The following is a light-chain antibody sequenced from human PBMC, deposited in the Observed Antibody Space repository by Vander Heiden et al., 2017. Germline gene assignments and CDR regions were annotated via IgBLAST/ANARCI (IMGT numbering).Light chain of an antibody. CDR3: AAWDDSLSGPVYV. J-gene: IGLJ1*01. Sequence: QSVLTQPPSASGTPGQRVTISCSGSSSNIGSNYVYWYQQLPGTAPKLLIYRNNQRPSGVPDRFSGSKSGTSASLAISGLQSEDEADYYCAAWDDSLSGPVYVFGTGTKVTVL. V-gene: IGLV1-47*01. CDR2: RNN. CDR1: SSNIGSNY.